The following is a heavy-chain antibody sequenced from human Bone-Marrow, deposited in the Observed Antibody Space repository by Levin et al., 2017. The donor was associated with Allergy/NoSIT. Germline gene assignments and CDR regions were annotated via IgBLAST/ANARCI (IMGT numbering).Heavy chain of an antibody. J-gene: IGHJ4*02. Sequence: PLASVKVSCAASGFTFGNYWMHWVRQAPGRGLVCVSRSNTDGSSTTYADSVKGRFTISRDNAKNTLYLEMSSLRAEDTAVYFCARGGSNYGPDYWGQGTLVTVSS. CDR3: ARGGSNYGPDY. V-gene: IGHV3-74*01. CDR2: SNTDGSST. CDR1: GFTFGNYW. D-gene: IGHD3-10*01.